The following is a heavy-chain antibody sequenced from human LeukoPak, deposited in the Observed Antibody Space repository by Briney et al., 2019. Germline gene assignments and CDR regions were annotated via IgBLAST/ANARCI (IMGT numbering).Heavy chain of an antibody. D-gene: IGHD3-10*01. J-gene: IGHJ4*02. V-gene: IGHV4-59*01. CDR3: ARPNMVRGPRRYFDY. Sequence: SETLSLTCTVSGGSISSYYWSWIRQPPGKGLEWIGYIYYSGSTNYNPSLKSRVTISVDTSKNQFSLKLSSVTAADTAVYYCARPNMVRGPRRYFDYWGQGTLVTVSS. CDR2: IYYSGST. CDR1: GGSISSYY.